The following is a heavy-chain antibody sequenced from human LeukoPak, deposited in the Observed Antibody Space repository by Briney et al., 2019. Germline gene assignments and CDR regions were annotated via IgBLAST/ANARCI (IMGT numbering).Heavy chain of an antibody. CDR2: ISYDGSNK. J-gene: IGHJ4*02. D-gene: IGHD2-15*01. CDR1: GFTFSTLG. CDR3: ASDTYSALGY. Sequence: GGSLRLSCAASGFTFSTLGMHWVRQAPGKGLEWVAVISYDGSNKYYADSVKGRFTISRDNSKNTLYLQMNSLRAEDTAVYHCASDTYSALGYWGQGTLVTVSS. V-gene: IGHV3-30*03.